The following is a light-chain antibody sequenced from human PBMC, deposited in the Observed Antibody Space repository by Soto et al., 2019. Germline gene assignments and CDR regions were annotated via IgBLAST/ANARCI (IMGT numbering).Light chain of an antibody. CDR1: SSDVGGYNY. Sequence: QSALTQPASVSGSPGQSITISCTGTSSDVGGYNYVSWYQQHPGKAPKLMIYDVSNRPSGVSNRFSGSKSGNTASLTISGLQAEDEADYYCSSSTSSNTLVVFGGGTKVTVL. J-gene: IGLJ2*01. CDR3: SSSTSSNTLVV. V-gene: IGLV2-14*01. CDR2: DVS.